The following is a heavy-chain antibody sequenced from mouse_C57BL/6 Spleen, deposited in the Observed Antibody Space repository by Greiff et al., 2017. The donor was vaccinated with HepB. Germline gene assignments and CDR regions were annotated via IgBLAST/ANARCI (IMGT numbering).Heavy chain of an antibody. CDR2: IDPENGDT. CDR3: TKDKGYGYGQASGFAY. V-gene: IGHV14-4*01. D-gene: IGHD2-2*01. CDR1: GFNIKDDY. J-gene: IGHJ3*01. Sequence: VHVKQSGAELVRPGASVKLSCTASGFNIKDDYMHWVKQRPEQGLEWIGWIDPENGDTEYASKFQGKATITADTSSNTAYLQLSSLTSEDTAVYYCTKDKGYGYGQASGFAYWGQGTLVTVSA.